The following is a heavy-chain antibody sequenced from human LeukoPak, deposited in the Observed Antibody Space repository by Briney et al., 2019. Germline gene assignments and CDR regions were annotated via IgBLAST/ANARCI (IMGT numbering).Heavy chain of an antibody. CDR3: ARTSHESVLYWSDP. J-gene: IGHJ5*02. CDR2: ISGYNGNT. CDR1: GYTFTTYG. Sequence: ASVKVSCKASGYTFTTYGIGWVRQAPGQGLEWMGWISGYNGNTNYAQKFQGRVTMTTDTSTSTAYVELRSLRSDDTAVYYCARTSHESVLYWSDPWGQGTLVNVSS. V-gene: IGHV1-18*01. D-gene: IGHD3-16*01.